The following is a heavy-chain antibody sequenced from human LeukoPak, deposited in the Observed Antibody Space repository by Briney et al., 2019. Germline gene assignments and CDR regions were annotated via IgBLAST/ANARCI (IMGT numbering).Heavy chain of an antibody. CDR2: ISAYNGNT. Sequence: ASVKVSCKASGYTFTSYGISWVRQAPGQGLEWMGWISAYNGNTNYAQKLQGRVTMTTDTSTSTAYMELRSLRSDDTAVYYCARDHWVDSSSPDAFDIWGQGTMVTVSS. V-gene: IGHV1-18*01. CDR1: GYTFTSYG. D-gene: IGHD6-13*01. J-gene: IGHJ3*02. CDR3: ARDHWVDSSSPDAFDI.